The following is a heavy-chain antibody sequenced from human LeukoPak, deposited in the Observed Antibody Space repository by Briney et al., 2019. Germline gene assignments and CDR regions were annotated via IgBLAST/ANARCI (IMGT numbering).Heavy chain of an antibody. V-gene: IGHV1-2*02. CDR1: GYTFTGYY. CDR3: ARDVSSVATAAPGHWGVDA. CDR2: INPNTGDI. D-gene: IGHD6-13*01. Sequence: ASVKVSCKTSGYTFTGYYIHWVRQAPGQGLEWLGWINPNTGDINYAQKFQGRVTTTRDTSISTAYMELSSLRSDDTAVYYCARDVSSVATAAPGHWGVDAWGQGTTVTVSS. J-gene: IGHJ6*02.